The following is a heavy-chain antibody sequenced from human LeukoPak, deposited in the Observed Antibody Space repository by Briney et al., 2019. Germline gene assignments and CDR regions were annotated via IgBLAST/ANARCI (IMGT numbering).Heavy chain of an antibody. CDR1: GFTVSDNY. Sequence: TGGSLRLSCAASGFTVSDNYMSWVRQAPGKGLEWVSVMYSRGDTYYADSVKGRFTFSRDISKNTLYLQMNGLRTEDTAMYYCARDAPQVPADGVLDSWGQGTLVTVSS. CDR2: MYSRGDT. CDR3: ARDAPQVPADGVLDS. D-gene: IGHD2-2*01. J-gene: IGHJ4*02. V-gene: IGHV3-53*01.